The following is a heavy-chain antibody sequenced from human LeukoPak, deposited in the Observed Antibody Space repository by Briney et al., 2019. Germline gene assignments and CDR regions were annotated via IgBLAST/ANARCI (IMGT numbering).Heavy chain of an antibody. CDR2: INPGDGTT. V-gene: IGHV1-46*01. CDR1: GYTFTTYS. CDR3: ARVRIHRAVDY. J-gene: IGHJ4*02. Sequence: ASVKVSCKAPGYTFTTYSMHWVRQAPGQGLEWMGIINPGDGTTNFAQKFQGRVTMTGDTSTSTVYMELSSLRSEDTAVYYCARVRIHRAVDYWGQGTLVTVSS. D-gene: IGHD2-21*01.